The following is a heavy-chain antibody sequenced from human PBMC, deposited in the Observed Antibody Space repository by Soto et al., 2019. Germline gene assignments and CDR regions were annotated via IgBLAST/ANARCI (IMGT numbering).Heavy chain of an antibody. V-gene: IGHV1-69*13. J-gene: IGHJ6*02. CDR3: AEGAPGKNLYGMDV. Sequence: QVQLVQSGAEVKKPGASVKVSCKASGYTFTSYGISWVRQAPGQGLEWMGGIIPIFGTANYAQKFQGRVTITADESTSTAYMELSSLRSEDTAVYYCAEGAPGKNLYGMDVWGQGTTVTVSS. D-gene: IGHD1-26*01. CDR2: IIPIFGTA. CDR1: GYTFTSYG.